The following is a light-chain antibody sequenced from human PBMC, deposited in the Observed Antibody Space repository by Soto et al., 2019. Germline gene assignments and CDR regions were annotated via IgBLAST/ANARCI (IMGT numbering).Light chain of an antibody. V-gene: IGKV1-5*01. Sequence: DIQITQSPSTLSASIGHRVTITCRARQNNNRCLAWHQQKPGNAPRVRIHHDSNMESGGPSRISRSGSGTEFSFIISNLQPEDVAFYCRQQYDSYSPKFGQGSK. CDR1: QNNNRC. CDR2: HDS. J-gene: IGKJ1*01. CDR3: QQYDSYSPK.